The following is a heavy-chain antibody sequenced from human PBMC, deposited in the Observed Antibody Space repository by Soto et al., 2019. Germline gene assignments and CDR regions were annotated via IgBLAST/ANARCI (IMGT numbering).Heavy chain of an antibody. Sequence: SETLSLTCAVYGGSFSGYYWSWIRQPPGKGLEWIGEINHSGSTNYNPSLKSRVTISVDKSKNQSSLKLSSVTAADTAVYYCARLLLWFGEFDTTYYFDYWGQGTLVTVSS. V-gene: IGHV4-34*01. CDR1: GGSFSGYY. CDR3: ARLLLWFGEFDTTYYFDY. J-gene: IGHJ4*02. CDR2: INHSGST. D-gene: IGHD3-10*01.